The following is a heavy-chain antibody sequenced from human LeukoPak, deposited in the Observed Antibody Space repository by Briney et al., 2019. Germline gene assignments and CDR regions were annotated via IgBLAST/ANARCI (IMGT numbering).Heavy chain of an antibody. CDR2: IKFHGHET. D-gene: IGHD3-9*01. CDR1: GFTFSSYA. Sequence: GGSLRLSCAASGFTFSSYAMGWVRQAPGKGLEWVAFIKFHGHETFYADSVKGRFTISRDNARNSLFLQMNSLRAEDTAVYYCARGGRSTYFDWSPDYWGQGTLVTVSS. V-gene: IGHV3-7*01. J-gene: IGHJ4*02. CDR3: ARGGRSTYFDWSPDY.